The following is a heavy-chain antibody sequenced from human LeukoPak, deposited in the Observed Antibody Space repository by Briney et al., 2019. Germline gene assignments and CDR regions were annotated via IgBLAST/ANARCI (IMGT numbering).Heavy chain of an antibody. CDR3: AHRQEVTMVREFNWFDP. CDR1: GFSLSTSGVG. J-gene: IGHJ5*02. V-gene: IGHV2-5*02. D-gene: IGHD3-10*01. CDR2: IYCDDDK. Sequence: SGPTLVNPTQTLTLTCTFSGFSLSTSGVGVGWIRQPPGKALEWLALIYCDDDKRYSPSLKSRLTITKDTSKNQVVLTMTNMDPVDTATYYCAHRQEVTMVREFNWFDPWGQGTLVTVSS.